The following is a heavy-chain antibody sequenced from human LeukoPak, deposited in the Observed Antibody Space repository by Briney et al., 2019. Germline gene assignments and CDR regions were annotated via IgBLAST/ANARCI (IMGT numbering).Heavy chain of an antibody. V-gene: IGHV3-21*01. CDR3: ARGLIDYYDTSTSYYFFDS. CDR2: ISSNGTYI. CDR1: EFNFYLFS. Sequence: GGSLRLSCAASEFNFYLFSMNWVRQAPGKGLEWVSSISSNGTYIYYADSLKGRFTISRDNAKNSLYLQMNGLRAEDTALYFCARGLIDYYDTSTSYYFFDSWGQGTLVTVSS. J-gene: IGHJ4*02. D-gene: IGHD3-22*01.